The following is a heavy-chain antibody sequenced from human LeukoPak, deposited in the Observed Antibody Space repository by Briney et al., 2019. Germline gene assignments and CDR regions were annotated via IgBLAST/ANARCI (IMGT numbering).Heavy chain of an antibody. Sequence: GGSLRLSCAASEFTFSAYWMHWVRQAPGKGLVWVSRIRGDGSMTNYADSVKGRFTISRDNAKNTLYLQMNSLRLEDTAVYYCARENLAAAADYWGQGTVVTVSS. CDR3: ARENLAAAADY. V-gene: IGHV3-74*01. CDR1: EFTFSAYW. D-gene: IGHD6-25*01. CDR2: IRGDGSMT. J-gene: IGHJ4*02.